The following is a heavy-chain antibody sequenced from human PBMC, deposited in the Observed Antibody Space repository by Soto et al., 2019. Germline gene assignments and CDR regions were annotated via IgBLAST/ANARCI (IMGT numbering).Heavy chain of an antibody. D-gene: IGHD3-22*01. CDR3: ARINGHYDSSGYHFDY. V-gene: IGHV2-26*01. CDR2: IFSNDEK. CDR1: GFSLSNAGRG. Sequence: QVTLKESGPVLGKPTETLRRTCTASGFSLSNAGRGVGGIRHPPGKALEWLAHIFSNDEKSYSTSLKSRLTISKDTSKSQVVLTMTNMDPVDTATYYCARINGHYDSSGYHFDYWGQGTLVTVSS. J-gene: IGHJ4*02.